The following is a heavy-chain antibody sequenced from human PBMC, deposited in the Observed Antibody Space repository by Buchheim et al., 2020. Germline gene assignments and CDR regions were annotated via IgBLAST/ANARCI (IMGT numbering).Heavy chain of an antibody. CDR1: GDTFSSYS. CDR3: ARGPSSSAYYYFY. Sequence: QVQLVQSGAEVKKPGSSVKVSCKASGDTFSSYSINWVRQAPGLGLEWMGGITPIFGTANYAQNFHGRVTITADGSTGTAYMELSSLRSDDTAMYYCARGPSSSAYYYFYWGQGT. J-gene: IGHJ4*02. D-gene: IGHD3-22*01. CDR2: ITPIFGTA. V-gene: IGHV1-69*01.